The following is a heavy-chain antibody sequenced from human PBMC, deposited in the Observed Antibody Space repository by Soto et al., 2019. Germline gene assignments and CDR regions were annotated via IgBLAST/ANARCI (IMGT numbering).Heavy chain of an antibody. J-gene: IGHJ5*02. D-gene: IGHD3-3*01. CDR2: IYYSGST. Sequence: PSETLSLTCTVSGGSISSGGYYWSWIRQHPGKGLEWIGYIYYSGSTYYNPSLKSRVTISVDTSKNQFSLKLSSVTAADTAVYYCARGDVRTPFDFWSGYYRLDPWGQGTLVTVSS. V-gene: IGHV4-31*02. CDR1: GGSISSGGYY. CDR3: ARGDVRTPFDFWSGYYRLDP.